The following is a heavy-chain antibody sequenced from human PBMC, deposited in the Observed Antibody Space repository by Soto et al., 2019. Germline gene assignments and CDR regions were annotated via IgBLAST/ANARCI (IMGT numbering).Heavy chain of an antibody. J-gene: IGHJ4*01. V-gene: IGHV5-51*01. CDR2: IYPGDSDT. D-gene: IGHD3-3*01. CDR1: GYSFTSYW. Sequence: GESLKISCKGSGYSFTSYWIGWVRQMPGKGLEWMGIIYPGDSDTRYSPSFQGQVTISADKSISTAYLQWSSLKASDTAMYYCARQGKAYYDFWSGYYVVWGQGTLVTVSS. CDR3: ARQGKAYYDFWSGYYVV.